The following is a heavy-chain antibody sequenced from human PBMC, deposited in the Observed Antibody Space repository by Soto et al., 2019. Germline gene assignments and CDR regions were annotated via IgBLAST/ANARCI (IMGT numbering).Heavy chain of an antibody. Sequence: QVQLVESGGGVVQPGRSLRLSCAASGFTFSSYAMHWVRQAPGKGLEWVAVISYDGSNKYYADSVKGRFTISRVNSKNTLYLQMNSLRAEDTAVYYCARDPDYGDYASGTHWGQGTLVTVSS. CDR2: ISYDGSNK. CDR3: ARDPDYGDYASGTH. V-gene: IGHV3-30-3*01. CDR1: GFTFSSYA. D-gene: IGHD4-17*01. J-gene: IGHJ4*02.